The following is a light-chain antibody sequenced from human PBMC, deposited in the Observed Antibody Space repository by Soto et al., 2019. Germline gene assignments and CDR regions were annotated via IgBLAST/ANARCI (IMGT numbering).Light chain of an antibody. Sequence: EIVMTQSPATLSVSPGERATLSCRASQSVSNNLAWYQQKAGQAPRLLIYGASTMATGIPARFSGSVSGTEFTLTISSLQSEDFAVYYCQQYNNWPPWTFGQGTKVEIK. CDR1: QSVSNN. J-gene: IGKJ1*01. V-gene: IGKV3-15*01. CDR2: GAS. CDR3: QQYNNWPPWT.